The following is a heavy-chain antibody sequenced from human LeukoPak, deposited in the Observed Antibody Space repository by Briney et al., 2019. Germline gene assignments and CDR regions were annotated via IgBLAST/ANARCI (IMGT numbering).Heavy chain of an antibody. CDR3: ARAFQRSSWPFDY. J-gene: IGHJ4*02. D-gene: IGHD6-13*01. CDR2: IYHSGST. V-gene: IGHV4-38-2*02. Sequence: SETLSLTCTVSGDSISSGYYWGWIRQPPGKGLEWIGSIYHSGSTYYNPSLKSRVTISEDTSKNQFSLKLSSVTAADTAVYYCARAFQRSSWPFDYWGQGTLVTVSS. CDR1: GDSISSGYY.